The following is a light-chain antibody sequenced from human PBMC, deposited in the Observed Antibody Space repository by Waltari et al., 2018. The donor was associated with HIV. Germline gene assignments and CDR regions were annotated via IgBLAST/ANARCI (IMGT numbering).Light chain of an antibody. V-gene: IGLV1-40*01. J-gene: IGLJ2*01. CDR2: GNT. CDR3: QSYDSRLSGPVV. Sequence: QSVLTQPPSVSGAPGQRVTISCTGSSSNIGAGYDVHWYQKLPGTAPKPLIHGNTNRPSGVPDRFSGSKSGTSASLAITGLQAEDEAEYYCQSYDSRLSGPVVFGGGTKLTVL. CDR1: SSNIGAGYD.